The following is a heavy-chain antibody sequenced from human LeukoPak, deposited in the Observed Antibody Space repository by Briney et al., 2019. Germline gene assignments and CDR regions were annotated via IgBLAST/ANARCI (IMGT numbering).Heavy chain of an antibody. CDR3: AKDQSWTYYDSSGYLDY. J-gene: IGHJ4*02. CDR1: GFTFSSYA. D-gene: IGHD3-22*01. V-gene: IGHV3-23*01. CDR2: ISGSGFST. Sequence: QPGGSLRLSCAASGFTFSSYAMNWVRQAPGKGLEWVSVISGSGFSTYYAGSVKGRFTISRDNSKNTLYLQMNSLRAEDTAVYYCAKDQSWTYYDSSGYLDYWGQGTLVTVSS.